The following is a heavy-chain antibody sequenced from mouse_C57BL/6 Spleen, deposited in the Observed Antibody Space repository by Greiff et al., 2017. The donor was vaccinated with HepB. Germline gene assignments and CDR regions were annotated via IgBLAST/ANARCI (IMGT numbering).Heavy chain of an antibody. V-gene: IGHV5-4*03. Sequence: EVKLMESGGGLVKPGGSLKLSCAASGFTFSSYAMSWVRQTPEKRLEWVATISDGGSYTYYPDNVKGRFTISRDNAKNNLYLQMSHLKSEDTAMYYCARMVTKRFAYWGQGTLVTVSA. CDR3: ARMVTKRFAY. CDR2: ISDGGSYT. CDR1: GFTFSSYA. D-gene: IGHD2-2*01. J-gene: IGHJ3*01.